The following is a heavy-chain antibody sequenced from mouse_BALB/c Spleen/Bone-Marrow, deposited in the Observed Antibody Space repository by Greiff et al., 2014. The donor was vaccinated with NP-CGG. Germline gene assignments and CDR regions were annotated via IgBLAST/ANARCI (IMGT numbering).Heavy chain of an antibody. J-gene: IGHJ3*01. CDR3: ASYYYGSSSFAY. Sequence: EVQLQQSGAELVKPGASVKLSCTASGFNIKDTYMHWVKQRPEQGLEWIGRIDPANGNTKYDPKFQGKATITADTSSNTAYLQLFSLTSEDTAVYYCASYYYGSSSFAYWGQGTLVTVSA. D-gene: IGHD1-1*01. CDR1: GFNIKDTY. CDR2: IDPANGNT. V-gene: IGHV14-3*02.